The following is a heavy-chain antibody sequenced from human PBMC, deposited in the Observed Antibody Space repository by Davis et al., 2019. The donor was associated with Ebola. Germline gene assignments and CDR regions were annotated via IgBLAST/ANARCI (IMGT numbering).Heavy chain of an antibody. CDR3: VKEDCSGGSCYRGY. V-gene: IGHV3-64D*06. D-gene: IGHD2-15*01. CDR2: ITSNGGST. J-gene: IGHJ4*02. CDR1: GFTFTRYA. Sequence: PGGSLRLSCSASGFTFTRYAMHWVRQAPGKGLEYVSAITSNGGSTYYADPVKGRFTISRDNSKNTLYLQMSSLRAEATAVYYCVKEDCSGGSCYRGYWGQGTLVTVSS.